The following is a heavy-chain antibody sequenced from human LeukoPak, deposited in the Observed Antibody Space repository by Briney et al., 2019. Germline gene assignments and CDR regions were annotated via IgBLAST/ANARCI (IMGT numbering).Heavy chain of an antibody. D-gene: IGHD1-26*01. CDR3: ARSWSYHNAFDI. CDR2: ISSSSSYI. V-gene: IGHV3-21*01. CDR1: GFTFGDYA. J-gene: IGHJ3*02. Sequence: GGSLRLSCTASGFTFGDYAMSWFRQAPGKGLGWVSSISSSSSYIYYADSVKGRFTISRDNAKNSLYLQMNSLRAEDTAVYYCARSWSYHNAFDIWGQGTMVTVSS.